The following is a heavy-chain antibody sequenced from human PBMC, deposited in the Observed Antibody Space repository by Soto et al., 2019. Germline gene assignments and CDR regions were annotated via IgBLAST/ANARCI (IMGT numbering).Heavy chain of an antibody. CDR2: ISLGGTT. V-gene: IGHV4-39*01. D-gene: IGHD6-6*01. J-gene: IGHJ4*02. Sequence: PSETLSLTCAVSGAPISSLTYYWVWIRQPPGKGLEWIASISLGGTTYYSPSLKSRLTASLDTSNNQVSLILSSVTVTDTAVYFCVKQAVGSMSSEWGPGTLVTV. CDR3: VKQAVGSMSSE. CDR1: GAPISSLTYY.